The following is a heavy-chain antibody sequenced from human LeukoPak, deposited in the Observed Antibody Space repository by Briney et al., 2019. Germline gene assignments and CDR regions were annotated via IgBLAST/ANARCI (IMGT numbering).Heavy chain of an antibody. V-gene: IGHV3-7*01. D-gene: IGHD3-9*01. CDR3: ARKDRYGLDY. CDR2: IKHDGSEK. Sequence: TRGSLRLSCAASGFTFSSYWMSWVRQAPGKGLEWVADIKHDGSEKYYVDSLKGRFTISTDSAKNSLYLQINSLRAEDTAVYYCARKDRYGLDYWGQGTLVTVSS. J-gene: IGHJ4*02. CDR1: GFTFSSYW.